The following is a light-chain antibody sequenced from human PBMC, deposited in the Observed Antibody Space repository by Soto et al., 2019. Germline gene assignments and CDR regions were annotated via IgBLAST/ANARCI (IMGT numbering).Light chain of an antibody. Sequence: DIQMTQAPSSLSASVGARVTITCRARQSIGNYLNWYQHKTGKAPKLLIYGASSLHSGVQSSFRGSVSVTDLTLTISSLHPEDFATYYCQQSYSTPLTFDGGTKVEIK. CDR1: QSIGNY. V-gene: IGKV1-39*01. CDR3: QQSYSTPLT. CDR2: GAS. J-gene: IGKJ4*02.